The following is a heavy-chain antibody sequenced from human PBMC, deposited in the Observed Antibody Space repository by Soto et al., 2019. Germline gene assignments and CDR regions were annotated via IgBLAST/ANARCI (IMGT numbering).Heavy chain of an antibody. V-gene: IGHV1-69*02. J-gene: IGHJ6*03. Sequence: QVQLVQSGAEVKKPGSSVKVSCKASGGTFSSYTISWVRQAPGQGLEWMGRIIPILGIANYAQKFQGRVTITADKSTSTAYRELSSLRSEDTAVYYCARSSGVGLYYMDVWGKGTTVTVSS. CDR2: IIPILGIA. CDR3: ARSSGVGLYYMDV. CDR1: GGTFSSYT. D-gene: IGHD2-8*01.